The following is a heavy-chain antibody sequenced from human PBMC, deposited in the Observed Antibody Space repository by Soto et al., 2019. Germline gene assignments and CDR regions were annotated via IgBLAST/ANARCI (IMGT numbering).Heavy chain of an antibody. CDR3: ARDVAAAGLDY. J-gene: IGHJ4*02. D-gene: IGHD6-13*01. Sequence: QVQLVQSEAEVKKPGASVKVSCKASGYTFTSYAMHWVRQAPGQRLEWMGWINAGNGNTKYSQKFQGRVTITRDTSSSTAYMELSSLRSEDTAVYYRARDVAAAGLDYWGQGTLVTVSS. CDR1: GYTFTSYA. V-gene: IGHV1-3*01. CDR2: INAGNGNT.